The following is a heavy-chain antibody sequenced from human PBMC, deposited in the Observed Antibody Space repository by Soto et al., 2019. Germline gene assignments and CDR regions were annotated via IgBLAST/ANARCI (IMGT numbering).Heavy chain of an antibody. V-gene: IGHV1-58*02. CDR3: AAGFRPSDAFDI. Sequence: ASVTVSCQASGFTFTSSAMQWVRQARGQRLEWIGWIVVGSGNTNYAQKFQERVTITRDMSTSTAYMELSSLRSEDTAVYYCAAGFRPSDAFDIWGQGTMVTVSS. J-gene: IGHJ3*02. CDR1: GFTFTSSA. D-gene: IGHD3-10*01. CDR2: IVVGSGNT.